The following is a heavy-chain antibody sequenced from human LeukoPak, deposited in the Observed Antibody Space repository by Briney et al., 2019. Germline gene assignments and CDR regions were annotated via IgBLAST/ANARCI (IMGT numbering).Heavy chain of an antibody. J-gene: IGHJ4*02. CDR1: GGSINSYY. D-gene: IGHD3-3*01. Sequence: SETLSLTCTVSGGSINSYYWSWIRQPPGKGLEWIGYIYYSGSSNYNPSLKSRVTISVDTSKNQFSLKLSSVTAADTAVYYCARDYDFWACDYWGQGTLVTVSS. V-gene: IGHV4-59*01. CDR3: ARDYDFWACDY. CDR2: IYYSGSS.